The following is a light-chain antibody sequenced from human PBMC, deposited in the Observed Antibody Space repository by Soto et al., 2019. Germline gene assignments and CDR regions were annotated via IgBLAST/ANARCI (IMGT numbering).Light chain of an antibody. Sequence: ESVLTQSPGPLSLSPGERATLSCRASQSISSNSLAWYQQKPGQAPRLLIYAASSRATGIPDRFSGSGSGTDCTHTISRLDSEDCALYCCQQYGRSLTFGGGTKVELK. CDR2: AAS. J-gene: IGKJ4*01. CDR1: QSISSNS. V-gene: IGKV3-20*01. CDR3: QQYGRSLT.